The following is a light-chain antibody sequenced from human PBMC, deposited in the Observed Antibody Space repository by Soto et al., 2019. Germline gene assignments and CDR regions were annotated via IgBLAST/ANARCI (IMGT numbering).Light chain of an antibody. CDR3: QHYNSYSES. Sequence: DIPMTQSPSTLSGSVGDRVTITCRASQTISSWLAWYQQKPGKAPKLLIYKASTFKSGVPSRFSGSGSGTEFTLTISSLQPDDFATYYCQHYNSYSESFGQGNKVELK. CDR2: KAS. CDR1: QTISSW. V-gene: IGKV1-5*03. J-gene: IGKJ1*01.